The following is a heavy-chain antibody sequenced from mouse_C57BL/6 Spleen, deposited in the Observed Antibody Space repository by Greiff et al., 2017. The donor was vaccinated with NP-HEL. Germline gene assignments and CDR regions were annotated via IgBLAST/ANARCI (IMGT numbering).Heavy chain of an antibody. Sequence: EVQLVESGPGLVKPSQSLSLTCSVTGYSITSGYYWNWIRQFPGNKLEWMGYISYDGSNNYNPSLKNRTSITRDTPKNQFFLKLNSVTTEDTATYYCAREGVYYGSSYSDYFDDWGQGTTLTVSS. CDR2: ISYDGSN. V-gene: IGHV3-6*01. J-gene: IGHJ2*01. CDR3: AREGVYYGSSYSDYFDD. D-gene: IGHD1-1*01. CDR1: GYSITSGYY.